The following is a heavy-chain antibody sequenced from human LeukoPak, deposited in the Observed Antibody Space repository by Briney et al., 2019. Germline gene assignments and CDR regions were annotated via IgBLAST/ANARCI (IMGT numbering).Heavy chain of an antibody. CDR3: ARANRDSYGGDFDY. Sequence: GGSLRLSCAASGFSVSSDYMSWVRQAPGKGLEWVSIIYSGGGIFYADSVKGRFTISRDNSKNTVFFQMNSLRPKDTGVYYCARANRDSYGGDFDYWGQGTLVTVSS. J-gene: IGHJ4*02. CDR1: GFSVSSDY. V-gene: IGHV3-66*01. D-gene: IGHD5-18*01. CDR2: IYSGGGI.